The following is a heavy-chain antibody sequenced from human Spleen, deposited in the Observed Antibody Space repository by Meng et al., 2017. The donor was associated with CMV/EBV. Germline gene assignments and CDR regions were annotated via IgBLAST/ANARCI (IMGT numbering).Heavy chain of an antibody. CDR3: VRDRGYSGFAGLDH. CDR2: INSDGSST. CDR1: GFTFSSYW. V-gene: IGHV3-74*01. Sequence: GESLKISCAASGFTFSSYWMHWVRQAPGKGLVWVSRINSDGSSTSYADSVKGRFTISRDNANNTVFLQMNSLRGEDTAVYYCVRDRGYSGFAGLDHWGQGTLVTVS. D-gene: IGHD5-12*01. J-gene: IGHJ5*02.